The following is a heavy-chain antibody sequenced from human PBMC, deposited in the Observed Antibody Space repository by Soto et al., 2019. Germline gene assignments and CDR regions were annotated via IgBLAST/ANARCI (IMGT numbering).Heavy chain of an antibody. CDR2: ISYDGSNK. D-gene: IGHD1-26*01. V-gene: IGHV3-30*18. CDR1: GFTFSSYG. CDR3: AKAVSGSYPPDY. J-gene: IGHJ4*02. Sequence: QVQLVESGGGVVQPGRSLRLSCAASGFTFSSYGMHWVRQAPGKGLEWVAVISYDGSNKYYADSVKGRFTISRDNSKNTLYLQMNSLRAEDTAVYYCAKAVSGSYPPDYWGQGTLVTVSS.